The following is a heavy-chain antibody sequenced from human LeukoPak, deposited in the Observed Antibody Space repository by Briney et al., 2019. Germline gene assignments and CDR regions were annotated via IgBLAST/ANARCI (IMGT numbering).Heavy chain of an antibody. Sequence: VGSLRPSCAASGFTFSSYAMSWVRQAPGKGLEWVSAISGSGGSTYYADSVKGRFTISRDNSKNTLYLQMNSLRAEDTAVYYCAKGPEDIVVVPAAIGWGQGTLVTVSS. CDR2: ISGSGGST. D-gene: IGHD2-2*01. V-gene: IGHV3-23*01. CDR1: GFTFSSYA. J-gene: IGHJ4*02. CDR3: AKGPEDIVVVPAAIG.